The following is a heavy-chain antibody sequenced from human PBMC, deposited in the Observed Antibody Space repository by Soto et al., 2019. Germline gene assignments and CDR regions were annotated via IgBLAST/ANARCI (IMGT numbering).Heavy chain of an antibody. D-gene: IGHD6-6*01. Sequence: QVQLVQSGAEVKKPGSSVKVSCKASGGTFSSYAITWVRQAPGQGLEWMGGIIPIFGTANYAQKFQGRVTITADESTSTAYMELSSLRSEETAVYYCARFTEQLEYFQHWGQGTLVTVSS. CDR3: ARFTEQLEYFQH. V-gene: IGHV1-69*01. J-gene: IGHJ1*01. CDR2: IIPIFGTA. CDR1: GGTFSSYA.